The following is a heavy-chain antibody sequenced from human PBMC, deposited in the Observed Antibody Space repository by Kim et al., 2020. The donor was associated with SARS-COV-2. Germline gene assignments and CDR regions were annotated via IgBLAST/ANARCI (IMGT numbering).Heavy chain of an antibody. CDR1: GFTFSSYE. Sequence: GGSLRLSCAASGFTFSSYEMNWVRQAPGKGLEWVSYISSSGSTIYYADSVKGRFTISRDNAKNSLYLQMNSLRAEDTAVYYCASPEYSSGWESPSNFDYWGQGTLVTVSS. D-gene: IGHD6-19*01. J-gene: IGHJ4*02. CDR2: ISSSGSTI. V-gene: IGHV3-48*03. CDR3: ASPEYSSGWESPSNFDY.